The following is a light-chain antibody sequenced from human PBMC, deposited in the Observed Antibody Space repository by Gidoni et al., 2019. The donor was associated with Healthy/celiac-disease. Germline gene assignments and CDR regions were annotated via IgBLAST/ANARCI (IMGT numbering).Light chain of an antibody. CDR3: QQYNSYLFT. CDR2: KAS. Sequence: DIQMNQSPSTLSASVGDRVTITCRASQSISSWLAWYQQKPGKAPKLLIYKASSLESGVPSRFSGSGSGTEFTLTISSLQPDDFATYYCQQYNSYLFTFXPXTKVDIK. V-gene: IGKV1-5*03. J-gene: IGKJ3*01. CDR1: QSISSW.